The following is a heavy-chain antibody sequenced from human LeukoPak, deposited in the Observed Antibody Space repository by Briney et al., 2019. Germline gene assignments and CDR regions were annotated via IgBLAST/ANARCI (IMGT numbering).Heavy chain of an antibody. CDR3: ARHQGSHSYSSPLDY. CDR2: IYRGDSDT. Sequence: GESLKISCKSSGYSFTSYWIGWVRQMPGKGLEWMGIIYRGDSDTRYSPSFQGQVTISADKSISTAYLQWSSLKASDTAMYYCARHQGSHSYSSPLDYWGQGTLVTVSS. D-gene: IGHD6-6*01. J-gene: IGHJ4*02. CDR1: GYSFTSYW. V-gene: IGHV5-51*01.